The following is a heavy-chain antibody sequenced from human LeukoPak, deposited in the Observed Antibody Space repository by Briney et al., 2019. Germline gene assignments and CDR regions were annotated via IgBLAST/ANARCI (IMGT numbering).Heavy chain of an antibody. D-gene: IGHD6-13*01. CDR3: ARPAYSSSWKTYYYYGMDV. CDR1: GGSFSGYY. J-gene: IGHJ6*02. V-gene: IGHV4-34*01. Sequence: PSETLSPTCAVYGGSFSGYYWSWIRQPPGKGLEWIGEINHSGSTNYNPSLKSRVTISVDTSKNQFSLKLSSVTAADTAVYYCARPAYSSSWKTYYYYGMDVWGQGTTVTVSS. CDR2: INHSGST.